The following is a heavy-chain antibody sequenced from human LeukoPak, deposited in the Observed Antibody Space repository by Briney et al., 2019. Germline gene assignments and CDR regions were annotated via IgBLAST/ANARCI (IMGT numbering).Heavy chain of an antibody. J-gene: IGHJ4*02. CDR1: GFTFTTYA. V-gene: IGHV3-23*01. Sequence: PGGSLRLSCAAPGFTFTTYAMSWVRQAPGKGLEWVSAISGSGGTTYYADSVKGRFSISRDNSKNTLYLQMNSLRAEDTAVYYCAGLQYYFDYWGQGTLVTVSS. CDR2: ISGSGGTT. CDR3: AGLQYYFDY. D-gene: IGHD4-11*01.